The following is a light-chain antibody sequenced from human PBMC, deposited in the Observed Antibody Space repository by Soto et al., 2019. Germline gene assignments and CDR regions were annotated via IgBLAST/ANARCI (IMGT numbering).Light chain of an antibody. Sequence: QSVLTQPRSVSGSPGQSVNISCTGTSSDVGGYNYVSWYQQHPGKAPKLMIYDVSKRPSGVPDRFSGSKSGNTASLTISGLQAEDEADYYCCSYAGSYTVVFGGGTQLTVL. V-gene: IGLV2-11*01. CDR2: DVS. CDR1: SSDVGGYNY. J-gene: IGLJ2*01. CDR3: CSYAGSYTVV.